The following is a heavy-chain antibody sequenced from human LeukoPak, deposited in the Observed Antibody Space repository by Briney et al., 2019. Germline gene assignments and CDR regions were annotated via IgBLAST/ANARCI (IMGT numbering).Heavy chain of an antibody. V-gene: IGHV3-21*01. Sequence: GGSLRLSCAASGFTFSRLNMNWVRQAPGKGLELVSSITSSGTYIYYADSVKGRFTISRDNSMNTVFLLMSSLRAKDTALYYCVNSRTYYNAIFDFWGQGTLVTVSS. J-gene: IGHJ4*02. CDR1: GFTFSRLN. CDR3: VNSRTYYNAIFDF. CDR2: ITSSGTYI. D-gene: IGHD3-10*01.